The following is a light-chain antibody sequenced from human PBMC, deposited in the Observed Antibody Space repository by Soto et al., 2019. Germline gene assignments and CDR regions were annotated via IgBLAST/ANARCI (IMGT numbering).Light chain of an antibody. CDR2: GAS. CDR3: QQCSDWPLLT. CDR1: QSVSSC. V-gene: IGKV3-15*01. Sequence: EIVMTQSPATLSVSPGERATLSCRASQSVSSCLAWCQQKPGQAPRLLIYGASTRATGVPARFSGSGSGTEFPLTISSLQSEDFAVYYCQQCSDWPLLTCRQGTRLEVK. J-gene: IGKJ5*01.